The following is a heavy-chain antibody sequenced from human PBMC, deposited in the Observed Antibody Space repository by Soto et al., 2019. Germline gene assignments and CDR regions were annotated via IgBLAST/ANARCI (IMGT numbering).Heavy chain of an antibody. D-gene: IGHD3-16*02. CDR2: IIPILSTT. CDR3: ARYLDTFGGVIAGPRGGYFDY. CDR1: GGTFRSYA. J-gene: IGHJ4*02. V-gene: IGHV1-69*14. Sequence: QVQLVQSGAEVKKPGSSVKVSCKASGGTFRSYAVSWVRQAPGQGLEWMGGIIPILSTTNYAQNFQGRVTISADKPXSXAXMXXRSRRSEDPAVYYCARYLDTFGGVIAGPRGGYFDYWGQGTLVTVSS.